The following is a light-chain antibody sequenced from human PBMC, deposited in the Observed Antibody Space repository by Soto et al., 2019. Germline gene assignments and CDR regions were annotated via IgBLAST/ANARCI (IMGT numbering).Light chain of an antibody. J-gene: IGKJ1*01. CDR2: SAS. CDR3: QQYNSLWT. Sequence: IQLTQSPSSLSASVGDRVTITCQASRGISSYLAWYQQKPGKAPKLLVYSASTLQSGVPSRFSGSGSGPDFTLTISSLQPDDFATYYCQQYNSLWTFGQGTKVDIK. CDR1: RGISSY. V-gene: IGKV1-9*01.